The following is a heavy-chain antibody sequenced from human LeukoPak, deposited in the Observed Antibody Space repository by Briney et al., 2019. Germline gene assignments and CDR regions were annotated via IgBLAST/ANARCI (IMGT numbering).Heavy chain of an antibody. Sequence: ASVKVSCKASGYTFTGYYMHWVRQAPGQGLEWMGWINPNSGGTNYAQKFQGRVTMTRDTSISTAYMELSRLRSDDTAVYYCATSTYSSSPGGYWGQGTLVTVSS. CDR1: GYTFTGYY. J-gene: IGHJ4*02. CDR2: INPNSGGT. V-gene: IGHV1-2*02. D-gene: IGHD6-6*01. CDR3: ATSTYSSSPGGY.